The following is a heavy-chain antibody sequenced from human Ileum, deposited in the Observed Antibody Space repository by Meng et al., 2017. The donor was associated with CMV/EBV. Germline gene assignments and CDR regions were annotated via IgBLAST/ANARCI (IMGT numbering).Heavy chain of an antibody. CDR3: AKGVGQLVFCPWFDP. Sequence: GGSLRLSCAASGLTFDDFGMHWVRQVPGKALEWVSFISWNSVNIAYADSVEGRFTISRDNAKKILYLQMNSLRVEDTAFYYYAKGVGQLVFCPWFDPRGQGTLVTVSS. J-gene: IGHJ5*02. CDR2: ISWNSVNI. CDR1: GLTFDDFG. V-gene: IGHV3-9*01. D-gene: IGHD6-13*01.